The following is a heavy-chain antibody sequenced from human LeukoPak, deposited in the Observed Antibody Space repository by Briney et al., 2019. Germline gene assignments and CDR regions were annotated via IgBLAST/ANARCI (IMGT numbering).Heavy chain of an antibody. D-gene: IGHD1-1*01. CDR2: IYSRGST. V-gene: IGHV4-4*07. J-gene: IGHJ5*02. CDR1: GGSISNYY. Sequence: SETLSLTCTVSGGSISNYYWSWIRQPAGKGLEWIGRIYSRGSTNYNPSLKSRVTMSVDTSKNQFSLKLSSVTAADTAVYHCARDDTGRVGWFDPWGQGTLVTVSS. CDR3: ARDDTGRVGWFDP.